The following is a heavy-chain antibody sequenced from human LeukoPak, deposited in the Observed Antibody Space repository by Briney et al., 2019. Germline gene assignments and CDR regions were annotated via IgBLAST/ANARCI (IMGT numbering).Heavy chain of an antibody. CDR3: ARRVVQGVYNWFDP. J-gene: IGHJ5*02. D-gene: IGHD3-3*01. CDR2: INHSGST. Sequence: SETLSLTCAVYGGSFSGYYWSWIRQPPGKGLEWIGEINHSGSTNYNPSLKSRVTISEDTSKNQFSLKLSSVTAADTAVYYCARRVVQGVYNWFDPWGQGTLVTVSS. V-gene: IGHV4-34*01. CDR1: GGSFSGYY.